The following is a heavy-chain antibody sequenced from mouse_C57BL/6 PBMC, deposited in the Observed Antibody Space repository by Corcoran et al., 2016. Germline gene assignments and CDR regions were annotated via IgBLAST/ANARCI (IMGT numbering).Heavy chain of an antibody. D-gene: IGHD2-4*01. Sequence: EVQLQQSGPELVKPGASVKISCKASGYTFTDYYMNWVKQSHGKSLEWIGDINPNNCGTSYNQKFKGKATLTVDKSSSTAYMELRSLTSEDSAVYYCARESFLIYYDYDPYAMDYWGQGTSVTVSS. CDR3: ARESFLIYYDYDPYAMDY. J-gene: IGHJ4*01. V-gene: IGHV1-26*01. CDR2: INPNNCGT. CDR1: GYTFTDYY.